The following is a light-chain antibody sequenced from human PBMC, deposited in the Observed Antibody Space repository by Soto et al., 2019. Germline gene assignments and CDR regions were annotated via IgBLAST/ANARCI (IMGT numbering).Light chain of an antibody. CDR2: GAS. Sequence: EIVLTQSPGTLSLSPGERATLSCRASQSVSSSYLAWYQQKPGQAPRLLIYGASSRATGIPDRFSDSGSGTDFTITISSLEPGDFAGYYCQQYGSSPDTFGQGTKLEIK. CDR1: QSVSSSY. J-gene: IGKJ2*01. V-gene: IGKV3-20*01. CDR3: QQYGSSPDT.